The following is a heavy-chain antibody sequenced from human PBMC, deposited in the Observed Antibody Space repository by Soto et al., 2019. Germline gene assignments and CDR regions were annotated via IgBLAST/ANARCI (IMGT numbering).Heavy chain of an antibody. CDR3: ERGASNSTGWYIGCDH. CDR2: IIPKFGTT. Sequence: QVQLVQSGAEVKKPGSSVKVSCKVSGGTFSTYPINWVRQAPGQGLEFMGGIIPKFGTTNYAQKFRGTVTITADEATSTAYMELNNLRSEDTAVYYCERGASNSTGWYIGCDHWGQGTLVTVSS. D-gene: IGHD6-19*01. CDR1: GGTFSTYP. V-gene: IGHV1-69*01. J-gene: IGHJ5*02.